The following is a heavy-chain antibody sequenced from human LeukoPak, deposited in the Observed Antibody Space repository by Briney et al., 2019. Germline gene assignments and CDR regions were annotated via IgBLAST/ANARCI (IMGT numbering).Heavy chain of an antibody. Sequence: GGSLRLSCAASGFTFSSYAMHWVRHTPGKGLEWVAGITWNRDNIGYGDSVKGRFTISRDNVKNVLYLQMNSLRPEDTALYYCAKDLSSAITSALVLDVWGQGTTVIVS. CDR2: ITWNRDNI. CDR3: AKDLSSAITSALVLDV. J-gene: IGHJ6*02. V-gene: IGHV3-9*01. D-gene: IGHD3-22*01. CDR1: GFTFSSYA.